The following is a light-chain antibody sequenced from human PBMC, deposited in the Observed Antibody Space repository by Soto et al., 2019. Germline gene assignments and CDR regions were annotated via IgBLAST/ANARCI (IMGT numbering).Light chain of an antibody. V-gene: IGKV3-11*01. J-gene: IGKJ4*01. Sequence: DIVLTQSPVTLSSSVGDRATLSCRASQSVTTFLGWYQQKPGQAPRLLIYDASKRATGIPARFSGSGSGTEFSLTISSLEPEDFAIYYCQQRTILPLTFGGGTKVEIK. CDR2: DAS. CDR3: QQRTILPLT. CDR1: QSVTTF.